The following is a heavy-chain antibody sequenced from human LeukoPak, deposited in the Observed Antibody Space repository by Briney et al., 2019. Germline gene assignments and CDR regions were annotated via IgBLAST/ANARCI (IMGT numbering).Heavy chain of an antibody. CDR2: IGGRGGSA. J-gene: IGHJ4*02. Sequence: GGYLRRYCAASGFTFSVYAMSWLRQAPGHGLEWVATIGGRGGSAYYADSVKGRFTISRDESKNTLYLQMNSRRAEDTAVYCCAKFWSAQLVPPYSDCWGQGTLVTVSS. CDR3: AKFWSAQLVPPYSDC. V-gene: IGHV3-23*01. CDR1: GFTFSVYA. D-gene: IGHD6-13*01.